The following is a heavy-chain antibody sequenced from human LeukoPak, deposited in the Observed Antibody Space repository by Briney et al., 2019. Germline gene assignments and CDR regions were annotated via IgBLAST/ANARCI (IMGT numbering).Heavy chain of an antibody. CDR2: IYYSGST. Sequence: SETLSLTCTVSGGSISSSSYYWGWIRQPPGKGLEWIGSIYYSGSTYYNPSLKSRVTISVDTSKNQFSLKLSSVTAADTAVYYCARKWISIWYWGQGTLVTVSS. V-gene: IGHV4-39*07. D-gene: IGHD5-12*01. CDR1: GGSISSSSYY. CDR3: ARKWISIWY. J-gene: IGHJ4*02.